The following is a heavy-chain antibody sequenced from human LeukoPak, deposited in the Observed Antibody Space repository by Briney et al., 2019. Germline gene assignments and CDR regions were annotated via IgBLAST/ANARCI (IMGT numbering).Heavy chain of an antibody. J-gene: IGHJ4*01. CDR1: GFTLSSYA. CDR2: ISDTGST. Sequence: GGSVRLFRGACGFTLSSYAMSWVGQAPGKGLEWASAISDTGSTYHADSLKGRFTISRDNSKNTLYLQMNSLRAEDTAVYYCAKVRWDHRELLLALDYWGKGTLVIVSS. CDR3: AKVRWDHRELLLALDY. V-gene: IGHV3-23*01. D-gene: IGHD1-26*01.